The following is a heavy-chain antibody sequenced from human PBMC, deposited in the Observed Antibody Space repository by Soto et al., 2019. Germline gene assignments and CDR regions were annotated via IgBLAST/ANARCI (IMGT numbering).Heavy chain of an antibody. CDR2: ISGRGDST. Sequence: GGSLRLSCATSGFTFSSYAMSWVRQAPGKGLEWVSAISGRGDSTYYADSVKGRFTISRDNSKNTLYLQMNSLRAEDTAVYYCAKDQSTSSGWYGILEHWGQGTLVTVSS. D-gene: IGHD6-19*01. CDR3: AKDQSTSSGWYGILEH. J-gene: IGHJ4*02. V-gene: IGHV3-23*01. CDR1: GFTFSSYA.